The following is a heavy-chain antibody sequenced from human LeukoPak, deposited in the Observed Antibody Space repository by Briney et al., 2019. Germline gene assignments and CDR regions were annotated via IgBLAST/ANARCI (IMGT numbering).Heavy chain of an antibody. CDR3: GAFGYEAGIDL. D-gene: IGHD2-2*01. CDR2: ISPRGTET. V-gene: IGHV3-7*01. Sequence: GGSLRLSCGASEFVFRNLWMTWVRQSPGNGLEWVANISPRGTETYYVDPFKGRFTISRDNARNLSFLQMNTLRADDTAVYFCGAFGYEAGIDLWGQGTLVAVSS. CDR1: EFVFRNLW. J-gene: IGHJ4*02.